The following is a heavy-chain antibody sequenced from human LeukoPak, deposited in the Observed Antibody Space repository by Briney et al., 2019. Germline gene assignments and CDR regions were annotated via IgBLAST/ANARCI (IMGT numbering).Heavy chain of an antibody. J-gene: IGHJ4*02. Sequence: ESGPTLVNPTQTLTLTCTFSGISLSTSGVGVGWIRQPPGKVVEWLALIYWNDDKPYRPSLKSRLTITKDTSKNQVVLTMTNMDPVDTATYYCAHTTKDSSGYYHGCYDYWGQGTLVTVSS. CDR1: GISLSTSGVG. D-gene: IGHD3-22*01. CDR2: IYWNDDK. V-gene: IGHV2-5*01. CDR3: AHTTKDSSGYYHGCYDY.